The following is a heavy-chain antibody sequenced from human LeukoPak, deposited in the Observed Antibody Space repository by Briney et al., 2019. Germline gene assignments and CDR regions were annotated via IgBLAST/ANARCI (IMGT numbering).Heavy chain of an antibody. CDR2: IFHSGST. CDR3: AGRGIVTGYFDF. CDR1: GDSITNINFY. Sequence: PSEPLSLTCTVSGDSITNINFYWGWIRQSPGKGLEWIGSIFHSGSTNYNPSLKSRVTISVDTSKNQFYLRVRSVTAAETALYYCAGRGIVTGYFDFWGRGTLVTVSS. D-gene: IGHD3-9*01. J-gene: IGHJ4*02. V-gene: IGHV4-39*01.